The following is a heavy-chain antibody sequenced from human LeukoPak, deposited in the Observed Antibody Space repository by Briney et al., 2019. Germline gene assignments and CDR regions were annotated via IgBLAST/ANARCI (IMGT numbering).Heavy chain of an antibody. J-gene: IGHJ4*02. Sequence: GGSLRLSCAASGFTFSSYAMSWVRQALGKGLEWVSAISGSGGNTYYADSVKGRFTISRDKSKNTLFLQMNSLRAEDTAVYYCAKMSYGVYSDVDFWGQGTLVTVSS. CDR3: AKMSYGVYSDVDF. CDR2: ISGSGGNT. V-gene: IGHV3-23*01. CDR1: GFTFSSYA. D-gene: IGHD2-8*01.